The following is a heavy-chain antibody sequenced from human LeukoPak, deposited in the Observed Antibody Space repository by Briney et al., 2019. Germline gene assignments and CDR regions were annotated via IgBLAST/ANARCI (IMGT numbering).Heavy chain of an antibody. Sequence: SETLSLTCTVSGGSISPHYWTWIRQTPGKGLEWIGYVYYNGLTSYNASLRSRLILSVDTARNQVSLKLTSVTAADTAVYYCTRERSTVTFDYWGQGTLVTVSS. J-gene: IGHJ4*02. D-gene: IGHD4-17*01. V-gene: IGHV4-59*11. CDR2: VYYNGLT. CDR3: TRERSTVTFDY. CDR1: GGSISPHY.